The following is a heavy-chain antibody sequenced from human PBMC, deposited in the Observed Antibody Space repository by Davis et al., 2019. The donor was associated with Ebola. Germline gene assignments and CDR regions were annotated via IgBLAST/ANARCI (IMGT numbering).Heavy chain of an antibody. J-gene: IGHJ4*02. Sequence: ASVKVSCKASGYTFTNYGITWVRQAPGQGLEWLGLISAYNGNSNYAQKLQGRVTMTTDTSTSTAYMELRSLRSDDTAVYYCASASSGYGWVWGQGTLVTVSS. CDR2: ISAYNGNS. CDR1: GYTFTNYG. V-gene: IGHV1-18*01. CDR3: ASASSGYGWV. D-gene: IGHD5-12*01.